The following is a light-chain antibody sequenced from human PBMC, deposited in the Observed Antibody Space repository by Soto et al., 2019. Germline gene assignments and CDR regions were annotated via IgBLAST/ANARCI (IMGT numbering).Light chain of an antibody. J-gene: IGLJ2*01. CDR3: CSYAGSSTPVV. CDR2: EVS. Sequence: QSVLTQPASVSGSPGQSITISCTGTSSDVGSYNLVSWYQQHPGKAPKLMIYEVSKRPSGVSNRVSGSKSGNTASLTISGLKAEDEADYYCCSYAGSSTPVVFGGGTKLTVL. V-gene: IGLV2-23*02. CDR1: SSDVGSYNL.